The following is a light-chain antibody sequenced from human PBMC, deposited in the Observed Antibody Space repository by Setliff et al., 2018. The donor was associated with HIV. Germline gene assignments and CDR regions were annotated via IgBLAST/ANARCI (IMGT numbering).Light chain of an antibody. CDR2: RSD. J-gene: IGLJ1*01. V-gene: IGLV1-47*01. CDR3: ASWDESLGGLYV. CDR1: TSNIGSSF. Sequence: VLTQPSSASGTPGQNVTTFCSGTTSNIGSSFVYWYRQLPGTTPQLLIYRSDQRPSGVPDRFSGSKSGTSASLAITGLRSDDEADYYCASWDESLGGLYVFGGGTKVTV.